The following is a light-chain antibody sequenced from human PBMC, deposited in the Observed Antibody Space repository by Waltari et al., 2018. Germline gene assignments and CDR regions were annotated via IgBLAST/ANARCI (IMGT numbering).Light chain of an antibody. CDR2: LEGSGSY. CDR3: ETWDSNAWV. CDR1: SGHSSDI. V-gene: IGLV4-60*03. Sequence: QPVLTQSSSASASLDPSVKLTCALNSGHSSDITAWHQQQPGKAPRYLMKLEGSGSYNKGSGVPDRFSGSSSGADRYLTISNLQSEDEADYYCETWDSNAWVFGGGTKLTVL. J-gene: IGLJ3*02.